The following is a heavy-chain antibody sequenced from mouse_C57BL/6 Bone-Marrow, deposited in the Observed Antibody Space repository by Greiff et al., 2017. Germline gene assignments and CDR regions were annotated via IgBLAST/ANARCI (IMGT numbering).Heavy chain of an antibody. Sequence: QVQLQQPGAELVRPGTSVKLSCKASGYTFTSYWLHWVKQRPGQGLEWIGVIDPSDSYTKYNQKFKGKATLTVDTSSSTAYMQLSSLTSEGSAVYYCARSKAYYGSSYYFDYWGQGTTLTVSS. V-gene: IGHV1-59*01. CDR3: ARSKAYYGSSYYFDY. J-gene: IGHJ2*01. CDR1: GYTFTSYW. CDR2: IDPSDSYT. D-gene: IGHD1-1*01.